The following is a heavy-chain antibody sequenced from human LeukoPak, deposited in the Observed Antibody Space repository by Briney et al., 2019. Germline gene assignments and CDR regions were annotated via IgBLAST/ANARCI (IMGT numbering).Heavy chain of an antibody. V-gene: IGHV3-48*01. CDR2: ISSSSTI. CDR3: ARDQDWNDRGGLDY. D-gene: IGHD1-1*01. CDR1: GFTFSSYA. Sequence: GGSLRLSCAASGFTFSSYAMSWVRQAPGKGLEWVSYISSSSTIYYADSVKGRFTISRDNAKNSLYLQMNSLRGEDTAVYYCARDQDWNDRGGLDYWGQGTLVTVSS. J-gene: IGHJ4*02.